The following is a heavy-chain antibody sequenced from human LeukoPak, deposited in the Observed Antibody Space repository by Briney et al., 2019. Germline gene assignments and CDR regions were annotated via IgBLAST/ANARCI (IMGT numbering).Heavy chain of an antibody. D-gene: IGHD3-10*01. J-gene: IGHJ4*02. CDR1: GDTFTGYY. Sequence: ASVKVSCKASGDTFTGYYMHWVRQAPGQGLEWMGWINHNSGGTNYAQNFQGRVTMTRDTSISTAYMELSRLRSDDTAVYYCARSYGSGDSRHWGQGTLVTVSS. V-gene: IGHV1-2*02. CDR3: ARSYGSGDSRH. CDR2: INHNSGGT.